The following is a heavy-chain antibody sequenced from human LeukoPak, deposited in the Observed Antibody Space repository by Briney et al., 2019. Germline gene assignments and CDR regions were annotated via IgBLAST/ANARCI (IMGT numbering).Heavy chain of an antibody. Sequence: SETLSLTCSVSGHSINSGYYWGWIRQPPGKGLEWIGTIYHSGSTYYKPSLKGRVTISVDTSKNQFSLKLNSVTAADTAVYYCARDRTAAIGNFDYWGQGTLVTVSS. D-gene: IGHD6-13*01. J-gene: IGHJ4*02. CDR2: IYHSGST. CDR1: GHSINSGYY. V-gene: IGHV4-38-2*02. CDR3: ARDRTAAIGNFDY.